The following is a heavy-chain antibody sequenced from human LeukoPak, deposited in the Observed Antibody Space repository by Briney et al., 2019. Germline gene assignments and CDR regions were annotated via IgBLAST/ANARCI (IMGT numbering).Heavy chain of an antibody. CDR1: GFPFNRYA. CDR2: ISDSGGST. CDR3: VRGYSCGPYGMDV. Sequence: QPWGALRLPWPAPGFPFNRYAMHRGRHAPGRGQGYVSSISDSGGSTYYADSVKGRFTISRDNSKNTLYLQMSSLRAEDTAVYFCVRGYSCGPYGMDVWGQGTTVTVSS. J-gene: IGHJ6*02. V-gene: IGHV3-64D*09. D-gene: IGHD2-15*01.